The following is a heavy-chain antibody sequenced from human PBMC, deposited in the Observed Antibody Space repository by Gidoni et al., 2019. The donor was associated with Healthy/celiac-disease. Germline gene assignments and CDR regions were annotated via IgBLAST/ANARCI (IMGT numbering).Heavy chain of an antibody. D-gene: IGHD3-22*01. CDR3: ARDTSPYYDSSGYCFDY. Sequence: EVQLVESGGGLVKPGGSLRLSCAASGFTFSSYSMNWVRQAPGKGLEWVSSISSSSSYIYYADSVKGRFTISRDNAKNSLYLQMNSLRAEDTAVYYCARDTSPYYDSSGYCFDYWGQGTLVTVSS. J-gene: IGHJ4*02. CDR2: ISSSSSYI. CDR1: GFTFSSYS. V-gene: IGHV3-21*01.